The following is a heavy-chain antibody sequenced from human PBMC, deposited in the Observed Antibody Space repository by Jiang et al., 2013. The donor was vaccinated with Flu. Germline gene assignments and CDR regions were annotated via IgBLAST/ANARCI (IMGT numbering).Heavy chain of an antibody. Sequence: TFTGYYMHWVRQAPGQGLEWMGRINPNSGGTNYAQKFQGRVTMTRDTSISTAYMELSRLRSDDTAVYYCARLEPFLEWLGSYGMDVWGQGTTVTVSS. J-gene: IGHJ6*02. CDR3: ARLEPFLEWLGSYGMDV. D-gene: IGHD3-3*01. CDR1: TFTGYY. V-gene: IGHV1-2*06. CDR2: INPNSGGT.